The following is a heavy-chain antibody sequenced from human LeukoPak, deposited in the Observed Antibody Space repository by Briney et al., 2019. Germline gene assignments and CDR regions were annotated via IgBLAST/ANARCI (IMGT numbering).Heavy chain of an antibody. CDR3: AKDYMGTAMVFDY. CDR1: XFXXSXYA. CDR2: ISGRGDST. J-gene: IGHJ4*02. Sequence: GSXXXXCXAXXFXXSXYAXXWVRQAPGKGLEWVSAISGRGDSTYFADSVKGRFTISRDNSKNTLDLQMNSLRAEDTAVYYCAKDYMGTAMVFDYWGQGTLVTVSS. D-gene: IGHD5-18*01. V-gene: IGHV3-23*01.